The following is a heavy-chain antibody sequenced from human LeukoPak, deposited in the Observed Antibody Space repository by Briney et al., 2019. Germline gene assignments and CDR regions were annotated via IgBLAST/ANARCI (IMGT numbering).Heavy chain of an antibody. CDR3: ARDQYDTWSRRGNFDS. CDR2: IKLDGSEK. J-gene: IGHJ4*02. Sequence: GGSLRLSCVASGFTFGKYWMSWVRQAPGKGLEWVATIKLDGSEKNYVDSVEGRFTISRDNTKNSLYLQMNSLRVEDTAVFYCARDQYDTWSRRGNFDSWGQGTLVIVSS. V-gene: IGHV3-7*03. CDR1: GFTFGKYW. D-gene: IGHD3-3*01.